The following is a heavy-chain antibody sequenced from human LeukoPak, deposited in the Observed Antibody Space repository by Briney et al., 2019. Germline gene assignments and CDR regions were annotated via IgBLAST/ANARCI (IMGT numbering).Heavy chain of an antibody. D-gene: IGHD6-19*01. CDR3: ARPPSSGSQYLDY. V-gene: IGHV1-2*02. CDR1: GYTFTGYY. CDR2: INPNSGGT. Sequence: ASVKVSCKASGYTFTGYYMHRVRQAPGQGLEWMGWINPNSGGTNYAQKFQGRVTKTRDTSISTAYMELNRLRSDDTAVYYCARPPSSGSQYLDYWGQGTLVTVSS. J-gene: IGHJ4*02.